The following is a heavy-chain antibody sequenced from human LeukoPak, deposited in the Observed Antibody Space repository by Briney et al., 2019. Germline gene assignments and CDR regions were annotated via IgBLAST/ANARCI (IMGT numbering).Heavy chain of an antibody. J-gene: IGHJ4*02. Sequence: SETLSLTCAVYGESFSAYFWNWIRQAPGKPLEYIGEINHRGSSHYNPSLKSRVTISVDTSRNQFSLKLSSVTAADTAVYYCARQPLIVVPRAFDYWGQGTQVTVSS. D-gene: IGHD3-22*01. CDR3: ARQPLIVVPRAFDY. CDR2: INHRGSS. CDR1: GESFSAYF. V-gene: IGHV4-34*01.